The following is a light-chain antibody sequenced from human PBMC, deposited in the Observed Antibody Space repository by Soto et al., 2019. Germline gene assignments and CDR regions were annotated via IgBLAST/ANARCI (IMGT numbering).Light chain of an antibody. V-gene: IGLV1-51*01. CDR2: DTE. J-gene: IGLJ1*01. CDR1: TFDIGKNY. Sequence: QSVLTQPPSVSAAPGQKVIISCSGSTFDIGKNYVSWYQHLPGTAPKLIIYDTEKRIAGVPDRFSASKSGTSATLAISGLQPEDEADYYCSAYSDIDTKVFGTGTKVTVL. CDR3: SAYSDIDTKV.